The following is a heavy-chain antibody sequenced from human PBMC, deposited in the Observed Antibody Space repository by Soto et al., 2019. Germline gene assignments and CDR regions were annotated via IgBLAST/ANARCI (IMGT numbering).Heavy chain of an antibody. CDR3: SLLVNLYSSGWYDYCMDV. CDR1: GFTFNNAW. CDR2: VKSKTDGGTT. V-gene: IGHV3-15*07. Sequence: EVQLVESGGGLVKPGGSLRLSCAASGFTFNNAWMTWVRQAPGKGLEWVGHVKSKTDGGTTDYAAPVNGRFTISRDDSKNTLYLQMKSLTAEDTDVYYSSLLVNLYSSGWYDYCMDVWGQGTTVTVFS. D-gene: IGHD6-13*01. J-gene: IGHJ6*02.